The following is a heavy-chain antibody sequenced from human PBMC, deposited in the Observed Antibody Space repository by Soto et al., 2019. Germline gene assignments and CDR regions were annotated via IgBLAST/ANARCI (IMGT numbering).Heavy chain of an antibody. Sequence: ESGGGLVQPGGSLRLSCAASGFTFSSYAMSWVRQAPGKGLEWVSAISGSGGSTYYADSVKGRFTISRDNSKNTLYLQMNSLRAEDTAVYYCAKDHDFWSGPSNWFDPWGQGTLVTVSS. CDR2: ISGSGGST. CDR3: AKDHDFWSGPSNWFDP. V-gene: IGHV3-23*01. J-gene: IGHJ5*02. D-gene: IGHD3-3*01. CDR1: GFTFSSYA.